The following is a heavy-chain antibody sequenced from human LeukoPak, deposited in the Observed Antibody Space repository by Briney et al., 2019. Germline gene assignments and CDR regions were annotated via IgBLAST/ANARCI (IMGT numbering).Heavy chain of an antibody. CDR2: INPYSGGT. CDR3: ARATALAFDSFDL. V-gene: IGHV1-2*02. D-gene: IGHD5-18*01. J-gene: IGHJ3*01. CDR1: GYTFTKNY. Sequence: ASVKVSCKASGYTFTKNYLHWVRQAPGQGLEWIGWINPYSGGTSYAQNFQGRVTMSRDTSISTAYMDVSRLRSDDTAVYYCARATALAFDSFDLWGHGTMVIVSS.